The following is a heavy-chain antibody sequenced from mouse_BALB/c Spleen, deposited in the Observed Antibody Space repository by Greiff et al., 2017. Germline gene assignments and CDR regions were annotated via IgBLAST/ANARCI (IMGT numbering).Heavy chain of an antibody. CDR2: ISYSGST. D-gene: IGHD2-2*01. J-gene: IGHJ4*01. CDR1: GYSITSDYA. CDR3: ARPYGYDGDYYAMDY. Sequence: DVQLQESGPGLVKPSQSLSLTCTVTGYSITSDYAWNWIRQFPGNKLEWMGYISYSGSTSYNPSLKSRISITRDTSKNQFFLQLNSVTTEDTATYYCARPYGYDGDYYAMDYWGQGTSVTVSS. V-gene: IGHV3-2*02.